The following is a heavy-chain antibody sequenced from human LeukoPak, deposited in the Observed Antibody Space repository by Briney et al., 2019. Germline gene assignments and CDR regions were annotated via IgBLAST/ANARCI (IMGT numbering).Heavy chain of an antibody. CDR2: ISGSGGST. CDR1: GFTFSSYA. CDR3: AKHAETYCYDSSGYYQTYYFDY. Sequence: QSGGSLRLSCAASGFTFSSYAMSWVRQAPGKGLEWVSAISGSGGSTYYADSVKGRFTISRDNSKNTLYLQMNSLRAEDTAVYYCAKHAETYCYDSSGYYQTYYFDYWGQGTLVTVSS. J-gene: IGHJ4*02. V-gene: IGHV3-23*01. D-gene: IGHD3-22*01.